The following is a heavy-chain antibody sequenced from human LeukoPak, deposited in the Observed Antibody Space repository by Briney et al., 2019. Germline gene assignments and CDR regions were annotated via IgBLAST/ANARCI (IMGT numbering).Heavy chain of an antibody. V-gene: IGHV3-30*04. Sequence: GGSLRLSCAASGFTFSSYAMHWVRQAPGKGLEWVAVISYDGSNKYYADSVKGRFTISRDNSKNTLYLQMNSLRAEDTAVYYCARDGESTGAVNYWGQGTLVTVSS. J-gene: IGHJ4*02. CDR2: ISYDGSNK. CDR3: ARDGESTGAVNY. D-gene: IGHD1-26*01. CDR1: GFTFSSYA.